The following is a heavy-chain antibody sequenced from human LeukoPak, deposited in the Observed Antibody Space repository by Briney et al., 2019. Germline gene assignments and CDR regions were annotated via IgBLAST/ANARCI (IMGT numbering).Heavy chain of an antibody. CDR1: GGTFSSYA. CDR2: IIPIFGTA. V-gene: IGHV1-69*13. D-gene: IGHD3-9*01. J-gene: IGHJ4*02. Sequence: SVKVSCKASGGTFSSYAISWVRQAPGQGLEWMGGIIPIFGTANYAQKFQGRVTITADESTSTAYMELSSLRSEDTAVYYCARTEAYYDTLTGYWRDGFDYWGQGTLVTVSS. CDR3: ARTEAYYDTLTGYWRDGFDY.